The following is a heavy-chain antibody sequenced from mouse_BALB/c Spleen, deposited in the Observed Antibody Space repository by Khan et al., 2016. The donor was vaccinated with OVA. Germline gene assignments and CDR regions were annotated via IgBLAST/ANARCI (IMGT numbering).Heavy chain of an antibody. CDR3: GQVDNYYVSFAY. CDR1: GYTFTSYV. D-gene: IGHD1-1*01. CDR2: IYPFNDDT. J-gene: IGHJ3*01. V-gene: IGHV1S136*01. Sequence: VQLQQSGPELVKPGASVRMSCKTSGYTFTSYVMHWVKQKPGLGLEWIGYIYPFNDDTKYNEKFKGKATLTSDKSSSTAYMELSSLTSEEAADYCCGQVDNYYVSFAYWGQGTLVTVSA.